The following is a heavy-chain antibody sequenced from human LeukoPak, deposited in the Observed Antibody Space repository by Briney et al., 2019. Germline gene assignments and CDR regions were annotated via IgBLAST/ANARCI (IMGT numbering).Heavy chain of an antibody. J-gene: IGHJ4*02. CDR3: ARDWPTVITDY. V-gene: IGHV1-18*01. CDR1: VYTFTIHG. CDR2: IRADNGDT. Sequence: ASVTVSCKTSVYTFTIHGISWVRQAPGQGREWMGWIRADNGDTKYAQKFQDRLTVTTDTSTGAAYMELRRLSADDTAVYYCARDWPTVITDYWGQGTLVTVSS. D-gene: IGHD4-11*01.